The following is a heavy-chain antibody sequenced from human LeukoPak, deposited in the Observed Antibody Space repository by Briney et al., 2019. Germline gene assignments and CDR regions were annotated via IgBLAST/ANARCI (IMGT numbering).Heavy chain of an antibody. CDR3: AKVLWFGEAYYHYGMDV. CDR1: GYTFTSYA. Sequence: ASVKVSCKASGYTFTSYAMHWVRQAPGQRLEWMGWINAGNGNTKYSQKFQGRVTITRDTSASTAYMELSSLKADDTAVFYCAKVLWFGEAYYHYGMDVWGQGTKVSVTS. CDR2: INAGNGNT. D-gene: IGHD3-10*01. V-gene: IGHV1-3*01. J-gene: IGHJ6*02.